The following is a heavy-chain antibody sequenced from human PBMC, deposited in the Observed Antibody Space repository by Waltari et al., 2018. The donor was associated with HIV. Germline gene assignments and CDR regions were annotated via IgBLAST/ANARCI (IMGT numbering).Heavy chain of an antibody. D-gene: IGHD3-22*01. V-gene: IGHV1-18*01. CDR1: GNTVTRYG. J-gene: IGHJ6*02. Sequence: QVQLVQSGAEVKKPGASVKVSCKASGNTVTRYGISWVRQAPGQGLEWMGWISAYNGNTNYAQKLQGRVSMTTETSTSTAYMELRSLRSDDTAVYYCARLTHYYDTSGPDYYYYGMDVWGQGTTVTVSS. CDR2: ISAYNGNT. CDR3: ARLTHYYDTSGPDYYYYGMDV.